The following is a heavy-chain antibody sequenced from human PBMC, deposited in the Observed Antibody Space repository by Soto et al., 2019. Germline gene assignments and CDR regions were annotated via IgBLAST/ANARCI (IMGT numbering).Heavy chain of an antibody. CDR2: IYTSGST. V-gene: IGHV4-4*07. J-gene: IGHJ6*02. CDR3: ARDYGGDCSGGSCYSPHYGMDV. Sequence: QVQLQESGPGLVKPSETLSLTCTVSGGSISSYYWSWIRQPAGQGLEWIGRIYTSGSTNYNPSLKRRVTMSVDTSKHQFSLKLRSVTAADTAVYYCARDYGGDCSGGSCYSPHYGMDVWGQGTTVTVSS. D-gene: IGHD2-15*01. CDR1: GGSISSYY.